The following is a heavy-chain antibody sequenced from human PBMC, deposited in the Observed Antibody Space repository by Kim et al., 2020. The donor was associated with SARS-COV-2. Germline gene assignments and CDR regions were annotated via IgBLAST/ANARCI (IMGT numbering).Heavy chain of an antibody. Sequence: GESLKISCKGSGYSFTSYWISWVRQMPGKGLEWMGRIDPSDSYTNYSPSFQGHVTIYADHCIITASLQWSSLKASDTALYYCARLNVDIVATIMAYYYYGMDVWGQGTTVTVSS. CDR1: GYSFTSYW. J-gene: IGHJ6*02. V-gene: IGHV5-10-1*01. D-gene: IGHD5-12*01. CDR2: IDPSDSYT. CDR3: ARLNVDIVATIMAYYYYGMDV.